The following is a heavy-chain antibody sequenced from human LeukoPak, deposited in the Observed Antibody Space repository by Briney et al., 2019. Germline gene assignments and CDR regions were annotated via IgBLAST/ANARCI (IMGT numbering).Heavy chain of an antibody. CDR1: GLTFSNYA. J-gene: IGHJ4*02. CDR2: ISGSGGGT. D-gene: IGHD3-9*01. Sequence: GGSLRLSCAASGLTFSNYAMSWVRQAPGKGLEWVSAISGSGGGTYNAPSVKGRFTISRDNSRNTPFLQMNSLRAEDTAVYYCAKEDLHYDILTGYYTTPYSFDSWGQGTLVTVSS. V-gene: IGHV3-23*01. CDR3: AKEDLHYDILTGYYTTPYSFDS.